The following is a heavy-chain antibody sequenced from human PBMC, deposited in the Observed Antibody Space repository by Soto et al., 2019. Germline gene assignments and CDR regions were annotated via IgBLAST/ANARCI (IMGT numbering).Heavy chain of an antibody. Sequence: SVKVSCKASGGTFSSYAISWVRQAPGQGLEWMGGIIPIFGTANYEQKFQGRVTITADESTSTAYMELSSLRSEDTAVYYCARDFIFACRFGVVICRPSGAYGMDVWGQGTPVTVFS. CDR1: GGTFSSYA. CDR3: ARDFIFACRFGVVICRPSGAYGMDV. J-gene: IGHJ6*02. V-gene: IGHV1-69*13. CDR2: IIPIFGTA. D-gene: IGHD3-3*01.